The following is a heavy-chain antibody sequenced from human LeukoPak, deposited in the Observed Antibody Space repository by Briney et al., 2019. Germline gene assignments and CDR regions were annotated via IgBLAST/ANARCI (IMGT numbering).Heavy chain of an antibody. D-gene: IGHD1-14*01. CDR2: ISAYNGNT. CDR1: GYTFTSYG. J-gene: IGHJ4*02. Sequence: EASVKVSCKASGYTFTSYGISWVRQAPGQGLEWMGWISAYNGNTNYAQKLQGRVSMTTDTSTSTAYMELRSLRSDDTAVYYCARNRSRGKAFDYWGQGTLVTVSS. CDR3: ARNRSRGKAFDY. V-gene: IGHV1-18*01.